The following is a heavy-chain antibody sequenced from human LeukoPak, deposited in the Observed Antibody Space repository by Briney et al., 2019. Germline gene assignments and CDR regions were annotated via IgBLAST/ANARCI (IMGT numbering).Heavy chain of an antibody. CDR3: TGGYSYGGWYFDY. Sequence: GGSLRLSCAASGFTFSGSAIRWVRQASGKGLEWVGRIRSKAISYATAYAASVKGRFTISRDDSKNTAYLQMNSLKTEDTAVYYCTGGYSYGGWYFDYWGQGTLVTVSS. J-gene: IGHJ4*02. D-gene: IGHD5-18*01. CDR2: IRSKAISYAT. V-gene: IGHV3-73*01. CDR1: GFTFSGSA.